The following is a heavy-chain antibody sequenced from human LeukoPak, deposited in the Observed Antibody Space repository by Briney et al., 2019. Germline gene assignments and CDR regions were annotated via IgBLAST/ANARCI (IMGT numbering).Heavy chain of an antibody. Sequence: ASVKVSCKASGYTFTGYYMHWVRQAPGQGLEWMGWINPNSGGTNYAQKFQGRVTMTGDTSISTAYMELSRLRSDDTAVYYCARVPRGSFCFDYWGQGTLVTVSS. CDR1: GYTFTGYY. V-gene: IGHV1-2*02. CDR3: ARVPRGSFCFDY. D-gene: IGHD1-26*01. CDR2: INPNSGGT. J-gene: IGHJ4*02.